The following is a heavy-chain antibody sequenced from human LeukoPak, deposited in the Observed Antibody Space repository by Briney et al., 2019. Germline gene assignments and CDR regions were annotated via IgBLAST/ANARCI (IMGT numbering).Heavy chain of an antibody. CDR2: ISGSGGST. D-gene: IGHD4-17*01. V-gene: IGHV3-23*01. CDR3: AKDGSYRLTTVTYNDY. Sequence: PGGSLRLSCAASGSTFSSYAMSWVRQAPGKGLEWVSAISGSGGSTYYADSVKGRFTISRDNSKNTLYLQMNSLRAEDTAVYYCAKDGSYRLTTVTYNDYWGQGTLVTVSS. J-gene: IGHJ4*02. CDR1: GSTFSSYA.